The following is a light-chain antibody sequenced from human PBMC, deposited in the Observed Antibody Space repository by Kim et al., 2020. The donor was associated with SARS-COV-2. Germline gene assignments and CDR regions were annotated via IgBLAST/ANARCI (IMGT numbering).Light chain of an antibody. CDR3: AAWDDSLKGWV. Sequence: LTQPPSASGTPGQRVTISCSGSSSNIGRNTVNWYQQLPGTAPKVLIYSNNQRPSGVPDRFSGSKSGTSASLAISGLQSEDEADYYCAAWDDSLKGWVFGGGTQLTVL. J-gene: IGLJ3*02. CDR1: SSNIGRNT. V-gene: IGLV1-44*01. CDR2: SNN.